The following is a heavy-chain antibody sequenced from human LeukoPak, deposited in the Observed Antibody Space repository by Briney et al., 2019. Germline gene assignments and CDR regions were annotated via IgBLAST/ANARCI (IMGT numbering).Heavy chain of an antibody. J-gene: IGHJ4*02. V-gene: IGHV1-2*02. CDR2: INPNSGGT. D-gene: IGHD5-18*01. CDR3: ATNSGYSYGYYDY. CDR1: GYTFTGYY. Sequence: GASVEVSCTASGYTFTGYYMHWVRQAPGQGLEWMGWINPNSGGTNYAQKLQGRVTMTTDTSTSTAYMELRSLRSDDTAVHYCATNSGYSYGYYDYWGQGTLVTVSS.